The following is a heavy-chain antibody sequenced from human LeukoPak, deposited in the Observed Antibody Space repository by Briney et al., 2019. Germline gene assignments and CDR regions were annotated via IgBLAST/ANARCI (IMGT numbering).Heavy chain of an antibody. J-gene: IGHJ4*02. CDR2: TKPDGSAE. CDR1: GFSFRNYW. Sequence: GGSLRLSCAASGFSFRNYWMGWVRQAPGKGLEWVANTKPDGSAEYYADSVRGRFSTSRDNANNLLYLQMNSLRAEDTAVYYCARDGGLHTNFDYWGQGTLVPVSS. CDR3: ARDGGLHTNFDY. D-gene: IGHD2-15*01. V-gene: IGHV3-7*01.